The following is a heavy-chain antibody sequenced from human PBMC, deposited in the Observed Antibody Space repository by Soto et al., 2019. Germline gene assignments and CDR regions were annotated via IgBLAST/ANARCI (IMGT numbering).Heavy chain of an antibody. J-gene: IGHJ4*02. V-gene: IGHV3-30*18. CDR1: GFTFSSYG. CDR2: ISYDGSNK. D-gene: IGHD2-15*01. CDR3: AKDRREVVVAAPFDY. Sequence: QVKLVESGGGVVQPGRSLRLSCAASGFTFSSYGTHWVRQAPGKGLEWVAVISYDGSNKYYADFEKGRFTISRDNSKNTLYLQMNCLRAEDTAVYYCAKDRREVVVAAPFDYWGQGTLVTVSS.